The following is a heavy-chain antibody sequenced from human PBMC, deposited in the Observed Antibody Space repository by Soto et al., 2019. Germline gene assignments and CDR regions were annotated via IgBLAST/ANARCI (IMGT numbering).Heavy chain of an antibody. CDR3: AGYGGDYTDI. D-gene: IGHD2-21*01. CDR1: GFTFSSYA. CDR2: ISYDGSNK. J-gene: IGHJ4*02. V-gene: IGHV3-30-3*01. Sequence: PGGSLRLSCAASGFTFSSYAMHWVRQAPGKGLEWVAVISYDGSNKYYADSVKGRFTISRDNSKNTLYLQMNSLRAEDTAVYYCAGYGGDYTDIWGQGTLVTVSS.